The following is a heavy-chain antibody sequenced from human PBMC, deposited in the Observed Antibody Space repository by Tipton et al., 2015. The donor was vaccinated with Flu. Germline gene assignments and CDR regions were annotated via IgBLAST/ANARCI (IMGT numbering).Heavy chain of an antibody. Sequence: TLSLTCTVSGASINNYYWSWIRQPPGKGLEWIGYIYYSGNTNYNPSLKGRVTMSLDASKSHFSLKLSSVTAADTAMYYCSSYYIRAFDIWGQGTMVTVSS. CDR3: SSYYIRAFDI. CDR1: GASINNYY. D-gene: IGHD3-10*01. V-gene: IGHV4-59*01. CDR2: IYYSGNT. J-gene: IGHJ3*02.